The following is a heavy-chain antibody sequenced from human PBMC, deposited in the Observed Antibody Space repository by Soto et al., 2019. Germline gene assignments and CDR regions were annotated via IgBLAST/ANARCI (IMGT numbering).Heavy chain of an antibody. CDR3: ARALGSSNYWYYGMDV. D-gene: IGHD6-19*01. J-gene: IGHJ6*02. CDR2: IYYSGST. V-gene: IGHV4-31*03. CDR1: GGSISSGGYY. Sequence: KTSETLSLTCTVSGGSISSGGYYWSWIRQHPGKGLEWIGYIYYSGSTYYNPSLKSRVTISVDTSKNQFSLKLSSVTAADTAVYYCARALGSSNYWYYGMDVWGQGTTVTVSS.